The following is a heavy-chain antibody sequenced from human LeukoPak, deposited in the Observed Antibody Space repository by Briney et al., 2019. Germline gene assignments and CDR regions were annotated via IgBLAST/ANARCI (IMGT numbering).Heavy chain of an antibody. CDR2: ISSSGSTI. Sequence: GGSLRLSCAASGFTFSDYYMSWIRQAPGKGLEWVSYISSSGSTIYYADSVKGRFTISRYNAKNSMYLQMNSLRAEDTAVYYCARVREMGYSYGPYFDYWGQGTLATVSS. V-gene: IGHV3-11*04. J-gene: IGHJ4*02. CDR1: GFTFSDYY. CDR3: ARVREMGYSYGPYFDY. D-gene: IGHD5-18*01.